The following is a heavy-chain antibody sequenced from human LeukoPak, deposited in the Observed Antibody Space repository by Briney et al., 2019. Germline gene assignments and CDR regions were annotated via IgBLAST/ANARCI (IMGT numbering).Heavy chain of an antibody. CDR1: GFTFSSYW. CDR2: IKQDGSEK. D-gene: IGHD6-13*01. J-gene: IGHJ3*02. V-gene: IGHV3-7*01. CDR3: ARAGPRIAAAAFDI. Sequence: PGGSLRLSCAASGFTFSSYWMSWVRQAPGKGLEWVANIKQDGSEKYYVDSVKGRFTISRDNAKNSLYLQMNSLRAEDTAVYYCARAGPRIAAAAFDIWGQGTMVTVSS.